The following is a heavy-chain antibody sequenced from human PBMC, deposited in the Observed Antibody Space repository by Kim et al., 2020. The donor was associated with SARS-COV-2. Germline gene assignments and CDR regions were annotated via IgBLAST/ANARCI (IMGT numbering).Heavy chain of an antibody. V-gene: IGHV4-61*08. CDR2: MYKDGIT. D-gene: IGHD6-19*01. J-gene: IGHJ5*02. CDR3: SRDGYSSAWSCWFDP. CDR1: GVSVSSGGDY. Sequence: SETLSLTCTVSGVSVSSGGDYWSWIRRPPGKGLEWIGYMYKDGITSYHPSLKSRVTISVDRSQNQFSLELRSVTAADTADYYYSRDGYSSAWSCWFDPWGQGNLVTVSS.